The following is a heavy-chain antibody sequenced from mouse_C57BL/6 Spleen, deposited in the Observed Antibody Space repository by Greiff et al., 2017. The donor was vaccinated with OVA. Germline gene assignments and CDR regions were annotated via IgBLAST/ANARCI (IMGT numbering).Heavy chain of an antibody. CDR2: ISSGSSTI. J-gene: IGHJ1*03. CDR1: GFTFSDYG. CDR3: AMPPLYYGSSYWYFDV. D-gene: IGHD1-1*01. Sequence: EVKLMESGGGLVKPGGSLKLSCAASGFTFSDYGMHWVRQAPEKGLEWVAYISSGSSTIYYADTVKGRFTISRDNAKNTLFLQMTSLRSEDTAMYYCAMPPLYYGSSYWYFDVWGTGTTVTVSS. V-gene: IGHV5-17*01.